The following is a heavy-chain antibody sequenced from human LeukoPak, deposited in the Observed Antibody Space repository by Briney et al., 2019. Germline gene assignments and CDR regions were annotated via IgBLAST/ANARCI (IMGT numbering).Heavy chain of an antibody. D-gene: IGHD2-15*01. V-gene: IGHV3-23*01. J-gene: IGHJ6*02. Sequence: HPGGSLRLSCAASGFTFSSYAMHWVRQAPGKGLEWVSSISGSGNRTYYADSVKGRFTISRDNSKNTLFLQMNSLRAEDTAVYYCAKNLYCGGGSCYPSALGMDVWGQGTTVTVSS. CDR1: GFTFSSYA. CDR3: AKNLYCGGGSCYPSALGMDV. CDR2: ISGSGNRT.